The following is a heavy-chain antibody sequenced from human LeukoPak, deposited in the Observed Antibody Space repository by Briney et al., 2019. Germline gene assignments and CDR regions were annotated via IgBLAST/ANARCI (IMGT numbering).Heavy chain of an antibody. J-gene: IGHJ3*02. CDR2: IIPFFGTA. CDR1: GGTFSNYA. V-gene: IGHV1-69*05. Sequence: ASVKVSCKASGGTFSNYAISWVRQAPGQGLEWMGGIIPFFGTANHDQKFQGRVTMTRDTSTSTVYMELSSLRSEDTAVYYCARDPGGSSGWSRAFDIWGQGTMVTVSS. CDR3: ARDPGGSSGWSRAFDI. D-gene: IGHD6-19*01.